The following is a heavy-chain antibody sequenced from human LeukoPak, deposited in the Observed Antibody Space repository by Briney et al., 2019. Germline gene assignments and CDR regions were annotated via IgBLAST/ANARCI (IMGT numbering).Heavy chain of an antibody. CDR3: ARSVAATGLDY. CDR2: IHPGHSDP. Sequence: GESLKISCKASGYNFTNYWIGWVRQVPGKGLEWMGIIHPGHSDPTYTPSFQGQVTISADKSISTTYLQWSSLKTSDIAIYYCARSVAATGLDYWGQGTLVSVSS. J-gene: IGHJ4*02. V-gene: IGHV5-51*01. CDR1: GYNFTNYW. D-gene: IGHD6-19*01.